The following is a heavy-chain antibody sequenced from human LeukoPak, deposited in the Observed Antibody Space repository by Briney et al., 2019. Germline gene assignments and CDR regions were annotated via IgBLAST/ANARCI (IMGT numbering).Heavy chain of an antibody. V-gene: IGHV3-7*01. Sequence: PGGSLRLSCAASGFKFRSYGMHWVRQAPGKGLEWVANTKPDGSEKYYVDSVKGRFTISRDNAKNSLYLQMNSLRAEDTAVYYCAKGYCSDGSCSRGYWGQGTLVTVSS. CDR2: TKPDGSEK. CDR3: AKGYCSDGSCSRGY. CDR1: GFKFRSYG. J-gene: IGHJ4*02. D-gene: IGHD2-15*01.